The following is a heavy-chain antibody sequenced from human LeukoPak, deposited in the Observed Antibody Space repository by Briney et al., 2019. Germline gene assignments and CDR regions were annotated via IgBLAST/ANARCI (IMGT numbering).Heavy chain of an antibody. V-gene: IGHV4-39*07. Sequence: SETLSLTCTVSGGSISSSSYYWGWIRQPPGKGLEWIGSIYYSGSTYYNPSLKSRVTISVDMSKNQFSLKLSSVTAADTAVYYCARVLNRRVPAASLDPWGQGTLVTVSS. CDR3: ARVLNRRVPAASLDP. J-gene: IGHJ5*02. D-gene: IGHD2-2*01. CDR2: IYYSGST. CDR1: GGSISSSSYY.